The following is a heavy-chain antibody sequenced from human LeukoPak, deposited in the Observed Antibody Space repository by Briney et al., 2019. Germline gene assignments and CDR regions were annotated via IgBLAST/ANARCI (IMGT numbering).Heavy chain of an antibody. CDR2: INPSGGST. CDR3: ARGSGSTYYYYGMDV. D-gene: IGHD3-10*01. CDR1: GYTFTSYY. J-gene: IGHJ6*02. Sequence: ASVKVSCKAPGYTFTSYYMHWVRQAPGQGLEWMGIINPSGGSTSYAQKFQGRVTMTRDTSTSTVYMELSSLRSEDTAVYYCARGSGSTYYYYGMDVWGQGTTVTVSS. V-gene: IGHV1-46*01.